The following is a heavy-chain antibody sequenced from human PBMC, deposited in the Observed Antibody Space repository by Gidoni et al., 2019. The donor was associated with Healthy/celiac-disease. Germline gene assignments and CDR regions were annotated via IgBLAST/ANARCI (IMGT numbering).Heavy chain of an antibody. D-gene: IGHD2-15*01. CDR1: GFTFSSYS. CDR2: ISSSSSYI. J-gene: IGHJ4*02. CDR3: ARDDGGYCSGGSCYAFDY. Sequence: EVQLVESGGGLVKPGGSLRLSCAASGFTFSSYSMNWARQAPGKGLEWVSSISSSSSYIYYADSVKGRFTISRDNAKNSLYLQMNSLRAEDTAVYYCARDDGGYCSGGSCYAFDYWGQGTLVTVSS. V-gene: IGHV3-21*01.